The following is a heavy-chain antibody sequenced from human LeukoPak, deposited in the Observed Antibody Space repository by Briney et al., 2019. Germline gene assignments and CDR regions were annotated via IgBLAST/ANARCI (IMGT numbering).Heavy chain of an antibody. CDR1: GFTLSSYT. Sequence: GSLRLSCAASGFTLSSYTMNWVRQPPGKGLEWVSNISSSSSTIYYADSVKGRFTISRDNAKNSLYLQMNSLRAEDTAVYYCATYSSLNRREFQYWGQGTLLTVSS. D-gene: IGHD3-22*01. V-gene: IGHV3-48*04. CDR3: ATYSSLNRREFQY. J-gene: IGHJ1*01. CDR2: ISSSSSTI.